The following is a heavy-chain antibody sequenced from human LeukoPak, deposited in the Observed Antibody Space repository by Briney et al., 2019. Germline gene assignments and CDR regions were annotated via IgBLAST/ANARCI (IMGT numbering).Heavy chain of an antibody. J-gene: IGHJ4*02. Sequence: SETLSLTCTVSGGSISSGGYYWSWIRQHPGKGLEWIGYIYYSGSTYYNPSLKSRVTISVDTSKNQFSLKLSSVTAADTAVYYCAREPQRRYFDYWAREPWSPSPQ. CDR3: AREPQRRYFDY. V-gene: IGHV4-31*03. CDR1: GGSISSGGYY. D-gene: IGHD6-25*01. CDR2: IYYSGST.